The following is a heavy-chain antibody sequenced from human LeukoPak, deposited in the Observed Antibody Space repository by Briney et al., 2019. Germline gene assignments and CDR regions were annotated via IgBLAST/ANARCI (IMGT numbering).Heavy chain of an antibody. V-gene: IGHV4-59*01. Sequence: PSETLSLTCTVSGGSISSYYWSWIRQPPGKGLEWIGYIYYSGSTNYNPSLKSRVTISVDTSKNQFSLKLSSVTAADTAVYYCARDSSDFRNLIPHWGQGTLVTVSS. D-gene: IGHD1-14*01. CDR2: IYYSGST. CDR1: GGSISSYY. J-gene: IGHJ1*01. CDR3: ARDSSDFRNLIPH.